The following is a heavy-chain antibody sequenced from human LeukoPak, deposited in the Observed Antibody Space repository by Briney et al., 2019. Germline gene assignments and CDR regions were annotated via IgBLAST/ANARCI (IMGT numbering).Heavy chain of an antibody. V-gene: IGHV3-53*01. CDR3: ASLSLGHY. CDR1: GFTVSSNY. D-gene: IGHD6-6*01. CDR2: IYSGGST. Sequence: GGSLRLSCAASGFTVSSNYMSWVRQAPGKGLEWVSVIYSGGSTYYADSVKGRFTISRDTSKNTLSLQMDSLRAEDTAVYYCASLSLGHYWGQGTLVTVSS. J-gene: IGHJ4*02.